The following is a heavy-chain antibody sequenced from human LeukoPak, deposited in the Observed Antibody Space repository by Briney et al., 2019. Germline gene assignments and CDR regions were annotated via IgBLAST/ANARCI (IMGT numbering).Heavy chain of an antibody. CDR2: IYTSGGT. CDR3: ARAAEYSSGWYLFDY. CDR1: GGSISNYY. J-gene: IGHJ4*02. D-gene: IGHD6-19*01. Sequence: SETLSLTCTVSGGSISNYYWTWIRQPAGKGLEWIGRIYTSGGTNYNPSLKTRVTMSVDTSKNQVSLKLSSVTAADTAMYYCARAAEYSSGWYLFDYWGQGILVTVSA. V-gene: IGHV4-4*07.